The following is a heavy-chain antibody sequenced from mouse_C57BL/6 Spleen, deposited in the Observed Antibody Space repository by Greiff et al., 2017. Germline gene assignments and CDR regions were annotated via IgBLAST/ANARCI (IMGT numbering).Heavy chain of an antibody. CDR1: GFTFSSYG. V-gene: IGHV5-6*01. D-gene: IGHD2-4*01. CDR3: ARQYYYDGFAY. Sequence: EVQVVESGGDLVKPGGSLKLSCAASGFTFSSYGMSWVRQTPDKRLEWVATISSGGSYTYYPDSVKGRFTISRDNAKNTLYLQMSSLKSEDTAMYYCARQYYYDGFAYWGQGTLVTVSA. CDR2: ISSGGSYT. J-gene: IGHJ3*01.